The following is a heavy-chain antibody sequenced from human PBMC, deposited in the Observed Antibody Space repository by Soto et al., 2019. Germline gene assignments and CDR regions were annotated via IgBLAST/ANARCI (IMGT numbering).Heavy chain of an antibody. CDR3: ARNGRTGTLCYSGMDV. D-gene: IGHD1-1*01. CDR1: GGTFSSYA. CDR2: IIPIFGTA. J-gene: IGHJ6*02. V-gene: IGHV1-69*12. Sequence: QVQLVQSGAEVKKPGSSVKVSCKASGGTFSSYAISWVRQAPGQGLEWMGGIIPIFGTANYAQKFQGRVTITADESTSTAYMELSSLRSEDTAVYYCARNGRTGTLCYSGMDVWGQGTTVTVSS.